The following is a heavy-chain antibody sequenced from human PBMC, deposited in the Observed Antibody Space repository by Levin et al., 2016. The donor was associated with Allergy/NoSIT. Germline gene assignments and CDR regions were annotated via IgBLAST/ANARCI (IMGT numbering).Heavy chain of an antibody. CDR3: ARDRDYGSRLESFDI. D-gene: IGHD4-23*01. Sequence: ASVKVSCKASGYTFTDYYIHWVRQAPGQGPEWMGVINPSGGFATYTQKLKGRVTMTRDTSTSTMYMELSGLTSEDMAVYYCARDRDYGSRLESFDIWGQGTMLTVSS. CDR1: GYTFTDYY. CDR2: INPSGGFA. J-gene: IGHJ3*02. V-gene: IGHV1-46*03.